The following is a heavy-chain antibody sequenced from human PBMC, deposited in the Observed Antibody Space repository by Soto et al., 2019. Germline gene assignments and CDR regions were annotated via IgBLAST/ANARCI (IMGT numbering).Heavy chain of an antibody. V-gene: IGHV3-30*18. CDR2: ISYDGSNK. Sequence: GGSLRLSCAASGFTFSSYGMHWVRKAPGKGLEWVAVISYDGSNKYYADSVKGRLTISRDNSKNTLYLQMNSLRAEDTAVYYCAKDAGQTTGSTFSHSNWFDPWGQGTLVTVSS. CDR3: AKDAGQTTGSTFSHSNWFDP. CDR1: GFTFSSYG. D-gene: IGHD4-17*01. J-gene: IGHJ5*02.